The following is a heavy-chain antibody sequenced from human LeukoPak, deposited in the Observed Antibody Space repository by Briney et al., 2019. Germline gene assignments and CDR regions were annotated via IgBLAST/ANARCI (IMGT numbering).Heavy chain of an antibody. CDR1: GFTFSTYE. D-gene: IGHD2-2*01. J-gene: IGHJ3*01. V-gene: IGHV3-48*03. CDR3: ARERIPARGDAFDV. CDR2: ITGDGHDI. Sequence: GGSLRLSCVASGFTFSTYEMSWVRQAPGKGLEWLSYITGDGHDIHYAASVEGRFTISRDNAHNTVYLQMNFLTADDTAIYYCARERIPARGDAFDVWGQGTVVTVSS.